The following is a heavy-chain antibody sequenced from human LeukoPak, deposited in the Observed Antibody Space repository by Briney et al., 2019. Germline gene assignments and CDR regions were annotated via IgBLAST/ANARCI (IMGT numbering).Heavy chain of an antibody. J-gene: IGHJ6*02. CDR3: ARGRIAAAGTGPYYYYGMDV. V-gene: IGHV4-34*01. D-gene: IGHD6-13*01. CDR2: INHSGST. CDR1: GGSFSGYY. Sequence: PSETLSLTCAVYGGSFSGYYWSWIRQPPGKGLEWIGEINHSGSTNYNPSLKSRLTISVDTSKNQFSLKLSSVTAADTAVYYCARGRIAAAGTGPYYYYGMDVWGQGTTVTVSS.